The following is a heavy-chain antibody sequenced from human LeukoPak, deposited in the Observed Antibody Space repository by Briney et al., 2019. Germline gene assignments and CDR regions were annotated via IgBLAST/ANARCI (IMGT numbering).Heavy chain of an antibody. V-gene: IGHV4-38-2*02. Sequence: SETLSLTCTVSGYSISSGYYWGWIRQPPGNGLEWIGSIYHSGSTYYNPSLKSRVTISVDTSKNQFSLKLSSVTVADTAVYYCARDHGVTMIVVVGFDYWGQGTLVTVCS. CDR2: IYHSGST. CDR1: GYSISSGYY. J-gene: IGHJ4*02. CDR3: ARDHGVTMIVVVGFDY. D-gene: IGHD3-22*01.